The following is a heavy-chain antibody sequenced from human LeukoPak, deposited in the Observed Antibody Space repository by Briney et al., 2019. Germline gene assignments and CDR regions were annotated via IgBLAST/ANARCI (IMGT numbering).Heavy chain of an antibody. CDR2: IIPIFGTA. V-gene: IGHV1-69*13. J-gene: IGHJ4*02. CDR3: ARGVLVRGVIIGYFDY. CDR1: GGTFSSYA. D-gene: IGHD3-10*01. Sequence: ASVKVSCKASGGTFSSYAISWVRQAPGQGLEWMGGIIPIFGTANYAQKFQGRVTITADESTSTAYMELSSLRSEDTAVYYCARGVLVRGVIIGYFDYWGQGTLVTVSS.